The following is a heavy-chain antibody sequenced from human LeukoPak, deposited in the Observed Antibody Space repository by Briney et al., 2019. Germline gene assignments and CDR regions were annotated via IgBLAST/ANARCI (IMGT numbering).Heavy chain of an antibody. Sequence: AGGSLRLSCVASGFSFSSYGMHWVRQAPGKGLEWVAVIWYDGNNKYYADSVKGRFTISRDNSKNTLYLQMSRLRVDDTAVYHCARGEITWHYSSAFDPWGQGTLVTVSS. V-gene: IGHV3-33*01. CDR3: ARGEITWHYSSAFDP. CDR2: IWYDGNNK. D-gene: IGHD1-14*01. CDR1: GFSFSSYG. J-gene: IGHJ5*02.